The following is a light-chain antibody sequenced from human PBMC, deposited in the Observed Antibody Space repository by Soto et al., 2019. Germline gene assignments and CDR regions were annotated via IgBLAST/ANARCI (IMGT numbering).Light chain of an antibody. J-gene: IGLJ2*01. CDR3: QTWGTGL. CDR2: LNSDGSH. CDR1: SGHSSYA. Sequence: QLVLTQSPSASASLGASVKLTCTLSSGHSSYAIAWHQQQPEKGPRYLMKLNSDGSHSKGDGIPDRFSGSSSGAERYLTISSLQSEDEADYYCQTWGTGLFGGGTKLNVL. V-gene: IGLV4-69*01.